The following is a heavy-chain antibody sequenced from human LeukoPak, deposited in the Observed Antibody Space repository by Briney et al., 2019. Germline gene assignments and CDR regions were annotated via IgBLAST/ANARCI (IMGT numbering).Heavy chain of an antibody. J-gene: IGHJ4*02. CDR2: ISAYNGNT. CDR1: GYTFTSYG. V-gene: IGHV1-18*01. D-gene: IGHD3-3*01. Sequence: SVKVSCKASGYTFTSYGISWVRQAPGQGLEWMGWISAYNGNTNYAQKLQGRVTMTTDTSTSTAYMELRSLRSDDTAVYYCARVTDYDFWSGYYLDYWGQGTLVTVSS. CDR3: ARVTDYDFWSGYYLDY.